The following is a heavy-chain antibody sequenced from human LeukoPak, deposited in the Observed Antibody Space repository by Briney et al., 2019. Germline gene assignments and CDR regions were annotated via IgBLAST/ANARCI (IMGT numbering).Heavy chain of an antibody. CDR1: GFTFSSYS. V-gene: IGHV3-21*01. CDR3: AREQAGYYYYMDV. D-gene: IGHD3-10*01. J-gene: IGHJ6*03. Sequence: GGSLRLSCAASGFTFSSYSMNWVRQAPGKGLEGVSSISSSSSYIYYAHSVKGRFTISRDNAKNSLYLQMNSLRAEDTAVYYCAREQAGYYYYMDVWGKGTTVTVSS. CDR2: ISSSSSYI.